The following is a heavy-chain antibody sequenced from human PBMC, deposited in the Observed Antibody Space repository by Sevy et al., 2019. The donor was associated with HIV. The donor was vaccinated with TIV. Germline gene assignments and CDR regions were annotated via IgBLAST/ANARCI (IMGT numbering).Heavy chain of an antibody. CDR2: MSDGGGTT. J-gene: IGHJ3*02. D-gene: IGHD3-10*01. Sequence: GGCLRLFCAASGFTFRNYVMNWVRQPPGKGLVWVSVMSDGGGTTYYADSVKGRFTISRDDSKSTLYLQMNSLRVEDTAVYFCAKRVAGALAALDIWGQGTMVTVSS. CDR1: GFTFRNYV. V-gene: IGHV3-23*01. CDR3: AKRVAGALAALDI.